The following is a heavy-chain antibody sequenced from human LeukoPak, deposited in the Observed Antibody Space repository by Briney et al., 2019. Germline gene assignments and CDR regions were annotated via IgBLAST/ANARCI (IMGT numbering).Heavy chain of an antibody. V-gene: IGHV3-30*19. CDR2: ISYDGSNK. CDR1: GFTFSTHA. CDR3: ARDHIVVVPAAPLPGPRRGY. J-gene: IGHJ4*02. Sequence: GGSLRLSCAASGFTFSTHAMHWVRQAPGKGLEWVAVISYDGSNKYYADSVKGRFTISRDNSKNTLYLQMNSLRAEDTAVYYCARDHIVVVPAAPLPGPRRGYWGQGTLVTVSS. D-gene: IGHD2-2*01.